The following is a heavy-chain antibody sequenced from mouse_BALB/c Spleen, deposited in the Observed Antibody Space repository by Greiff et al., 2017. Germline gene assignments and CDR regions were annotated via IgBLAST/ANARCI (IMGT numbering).Heavy chain of an antibody. J-gene: IGHJ2*01. Sequence: QVQLQQSGAELVRPGVSVKISCKGSGYTFTDYAMHWVKQSHAKSLEWIGVISTYYGDASYNQKFKGKATMTVDKSSSTAYMELARLTSEDSAIYYCARQDGSSPYYFDYWGQGTTLTVSS. CDR1: GYTFTDYA. V-gene: IGHV1S137*01. CDR3: ARQDGSSPYYFDY. D-gene: IGHD1-1*01. CDR2: ISTYYGDA.